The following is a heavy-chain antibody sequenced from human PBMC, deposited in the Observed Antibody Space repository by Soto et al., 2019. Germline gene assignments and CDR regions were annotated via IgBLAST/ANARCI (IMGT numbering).Heavy chain of an antibody. CDR2: IIPIFGTA. Sequence: QVQLVQSGAEVKKPGSSVKVSCKASGGTFSSYAISWVRQAPGQGLEWMGGIIPIFGTANYAQKFQGRVTITGDESTSTADMERSSRRAEDTAVYYCAREGGLAYCGGDCYPFGYWGQGTLVTVSS. CDR1: GGTFSSYA. J-gene: IGHJ4*02. V-gene: IGHV1-69*12. D-gene: IGHD2-21*02. CDR3: AREGGLAYCGGDCYPFGY.